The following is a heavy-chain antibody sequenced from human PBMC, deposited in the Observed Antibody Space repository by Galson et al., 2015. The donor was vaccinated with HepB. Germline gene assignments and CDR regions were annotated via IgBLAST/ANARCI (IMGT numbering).Heavy chain of an antibody. CDR3: ARPNYDSFVGGGMDV. V-gene: IGHV4-39*01. Sequence: TLSLTCTVSGGSISSSSYYWGWIRQPPGKGLEWIGSIYYSGSTYYNPSLKSRVTISADTSKNQFSLKLSSVTAADTAVYYCARPNYDSFVGGGMDVWGQGTTVTVSS. CDR1: GGSISSSSYY. J-gene: IGHJ6*02. D-gene: IGHD3-3*01. CDR2: IYYSGST.